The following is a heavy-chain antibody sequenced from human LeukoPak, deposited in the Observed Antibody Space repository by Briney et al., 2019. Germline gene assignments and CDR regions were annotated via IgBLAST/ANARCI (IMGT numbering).Heavy chain of an antibody. Sequence: SVKVSCKASGGTFSSYAISWVRQAPGQGLEWMGRIIPILGIANYAQKFQGRVTITADKSTSTAYMELSSLRSEDTAVYYCARGGAMVVTYYYYYGMDVWGQGTTVTVSS. CDR2: IIPILGIA. J-gene: IGHJ6*02. CDR3: ARGGAMVVTYYYYYGMDV. CDR1: GGTFSSYA. V-gene: IGHV1-69*04. D-gene: IGHD4-23*01.